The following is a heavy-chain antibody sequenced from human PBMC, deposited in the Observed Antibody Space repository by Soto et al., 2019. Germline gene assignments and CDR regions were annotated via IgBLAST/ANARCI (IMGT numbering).Heavy chain of an antibody. J-gene: IGHJ4*02. D-gene: IGHD6-13*01. CDR2: ISGSRGYI. CDR3: AIDWAAALDY. V-gene: IGHV3-21*02. Sequence: EVQLVESGGGLVKPGGSLRLSCAASGFIFSDYSMNWVRQAPGKGLEWVSSISGSRGYIYYGDSVKGRFTISRDNAKNSVVLQMNNLRAEDTAVYYCAIDWAAALDYWGPGTLVTVSS. CDR1: GFIFSDYS.